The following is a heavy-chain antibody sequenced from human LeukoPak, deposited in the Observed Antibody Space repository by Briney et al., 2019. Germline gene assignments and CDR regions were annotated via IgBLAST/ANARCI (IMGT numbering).Heavy chain of an antibody. J-gene: IGHJ4*02. D-gene: IGHD5-12*01. CDR1: GFTFSSYW. Sequence: PGGSLRLSCAASGFTFSSYWMSWVRQGPGKGLEWLSYISPTSHTLYADSVKGRFTISRDNAKNSLYLQMNSLKDEDTAVYYCATDKYGGPVHWGQGTLVTVSS. CDR2: ISPTSHTL. CDR3: ATDKYGGPVH. V-gene: IGHV3-48*02.